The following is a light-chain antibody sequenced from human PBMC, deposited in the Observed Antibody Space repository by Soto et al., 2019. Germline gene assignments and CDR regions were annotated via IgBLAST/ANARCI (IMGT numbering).Light chain of an antibody. Sequence: EIVLTQSPGTLTLSPGESAALSCRASQTISNNYLVWYRQKPGQAPRLLIYAVSSRAAGIPDRFSGSGSGTDFALTIARPEPEDAAVYYCQQHSHSTWTFGQGTRVEI. V-gene: IGKV3D-20*02. CDR1: QTISNNY. CDR3: QQHSHSTWT. J-gene: IGKJ1*01. CDR2: AVS.